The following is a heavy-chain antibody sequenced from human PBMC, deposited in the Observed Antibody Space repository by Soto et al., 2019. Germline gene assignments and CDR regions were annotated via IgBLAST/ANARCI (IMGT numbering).Heavy chain of an antibody. CDR3: ARDFWSLLLVPGSPRPGGSGSNRCGFDL. V-gene: IGHV1-18*01. CDR2: ISPFNGNT. D-gene: IGHD3-3*01. Sequence: QLHLVQSGAEVKKPGASVKVSCKTSGYIFTSYGINWVRQAPGQGLEWMGWISPFNGNTKFAQKFQGRVNMTTDTSTSTAYMELRSLRPDDTAMYFCARDFWSLLLVPGSPRPGGSGSNRCGFDLWGHGTMVAVSS. CDR1: GYIFTSYG. J-gene: IGHJ3*01.